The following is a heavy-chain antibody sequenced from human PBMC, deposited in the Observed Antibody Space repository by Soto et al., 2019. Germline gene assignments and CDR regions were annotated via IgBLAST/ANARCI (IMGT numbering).Heavy chain of an antibody. D-gene: IGHD3-3*01. V-gene: IGHV1-69*06. CDR2: IIPMLGTT. J-gene: IGHJ5*02. Sequence: QVLLVQSGAEVTKPGSSVKVSCKTSGDTFSNYGLSWLRQAPGQGPEWMGGIIPMLGTTKYAQKFQGRITITAVKFTSTSYMEMRSLTSEYTAVYFCERIYGVVIVAHFQPWGQGTRVTV. CDR3: ERIYGVVIVAHFQP. CDR1: GDTFSNYG.